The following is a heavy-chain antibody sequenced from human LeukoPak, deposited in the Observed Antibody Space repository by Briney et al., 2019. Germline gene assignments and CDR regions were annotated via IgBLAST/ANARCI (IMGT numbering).Heavy chain of an antibody. Sequence: GGSLRLSCAASGFTFSNAWMSWVRQAPGKGLEWVGRIKSKTDGGTTDYAAPVKGRFTISRDDSKNTLYLQMNSLKTEDTAVYYCTTDNTVVTGLDYWGQGTLVTVSS. CDR1: GFTFSNAW. J-gene: IGHJ4*02. D-gene: IGHD3-22*01. CDR3: TTDNTVVTGLDY. CDR2: IKSKTDGGTT. V-gene: IGHV3-15*01.